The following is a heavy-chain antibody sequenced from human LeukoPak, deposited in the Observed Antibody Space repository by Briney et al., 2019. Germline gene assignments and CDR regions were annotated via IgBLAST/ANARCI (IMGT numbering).Heavy chain of an antibody. CDR2: ISYDGSNK. V-gene: IGHV3-30*18. J-gene: IGHJ6*02. CDR1: GFTFSSYG. D-gene: IGHD2-21*02. Sequence: PGGSLRLSCAASGFTFSSYGMHWVRQAPGKGLEWVAVISYDGSNKYYADSVKGRFTISRDNSKNTLYLQMNSLRAEDTAVYYCAKGGRGDFLYYYYGMDVWGQGTTVTVSS. CDR3: AKGGRGDFLYYYYGMDV.